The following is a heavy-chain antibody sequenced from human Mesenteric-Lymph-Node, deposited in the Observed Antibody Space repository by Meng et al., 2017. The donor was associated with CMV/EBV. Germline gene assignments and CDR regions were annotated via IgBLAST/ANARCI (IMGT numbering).Heavy chain of an antibody. CDR3: ARGRNWGSPDYFEY. CDR2: MNPNSGDT. J-gene: IGHJ4*02. CDR1: GYTFTTYD. D-gene: IGHD7-27*01. V-gene: IGHV1-8*03. Sequence: ASGYTFTTYDINWVRQATGQGLEWMGWMNPNSGDTGYAQKFQGRVTITRDTSISTAYLEVSSLTSEDTAVYYCARGRNWGSPDYFEYWGQGTLVTVSS.